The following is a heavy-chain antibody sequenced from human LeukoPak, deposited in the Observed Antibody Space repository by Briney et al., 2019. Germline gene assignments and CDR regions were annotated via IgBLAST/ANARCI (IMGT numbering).Heavy chain of an antibody. J-gene: IGHJ3*02. D-gene: IGHD3-10*01. CDR2: ITGTGDTT. Sequence: PGGSLRLSCAASGFTFSSYAMSWVRQAPGKRLEWVSVITGTGDTTNYADSVKGRFTISRDNSRNTLYLQMNSLRAEDTAVYYCARGLGRELDGAFDIWGQGTMVTVSS. V-gene: IGHV3-23*01. CDR1: GFTFSSYA. CDR3: ARGLGRELDGAFDI.